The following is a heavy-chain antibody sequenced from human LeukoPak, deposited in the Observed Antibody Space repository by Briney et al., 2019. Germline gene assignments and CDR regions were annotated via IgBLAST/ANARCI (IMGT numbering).Heavy chain of an antibody. Sequence: GGSLRLSCAASGFTFSSYEMNWVRQAPGKGLEWVSYIDFSGSTIYYADSVKGRFTISRDNARNSLSLQMISLRAEDTAVYYCARGFGVAYYYYSMDVWGKGTTVTISS. CDR3: ARGFGVAYYYYSMDV. CDR2: IDFSGSTI. J-gene: IGHJ6*03. V-gene: IGHV3-48*03. CDR1: GFTFSSYE. D-gene: IGHD3-3*01.